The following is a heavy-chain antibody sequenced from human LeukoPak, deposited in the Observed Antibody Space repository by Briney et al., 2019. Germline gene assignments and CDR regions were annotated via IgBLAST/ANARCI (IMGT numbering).Heavy chain of an antibody. Sequence: GGSLRLSCVGSGLTFSGFEMNWVRQAPGKGLEWVSHIRGDGTTKSYADSVKGRFTISRDNAKNSLYLQMNSLRAEDTAIYYCARRLRDWGQGTLVTVSS. J-gene: IGHJ4*02. CDR3: ARRLRD. D-gene: IGHD5-24*01. CDR2: IRGDGTTK. V-gene: IGHV3-48*03. CDR1: GLTFSGFE.